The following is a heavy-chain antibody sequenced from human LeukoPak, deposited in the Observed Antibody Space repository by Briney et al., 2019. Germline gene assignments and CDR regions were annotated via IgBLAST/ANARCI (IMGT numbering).Heavy chain of an antibody. J-gene: IGHJ4*02. CDR3: ARDQWPLPYDY. D-gene: IGHD6-19*01. CDR1: GFTFSIYG. Sequence: GGSLRLSCAASGFTFSIYGMHWVRQAPGKGLEWVALISHDGSNKDYADSVKGRFTISRDNAKNSLYLQMNSLRAEDTAVYYCARDQWPLPYDYWGQGTLVTVSS. CDR2: ISHDGSNK. V-gene: IGHV3-30*03.